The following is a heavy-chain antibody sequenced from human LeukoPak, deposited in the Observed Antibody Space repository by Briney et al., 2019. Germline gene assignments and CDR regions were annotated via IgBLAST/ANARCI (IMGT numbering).Heavy chain of an antibody. CDR2: IFFSGHS. V-gene: IGHV4-59*13. CDR3: ARIDPLGYFDQ. CDR1: GAFSSRFY. J-gene: IGHJ4*02. Sequence: PSETLSLTCTVSGAFSSRFYWSWVRQSPGKGLEWIGNIFFSGHSNYNPSLTGRVTISPDTSKSQFSQKMTSVTAADTALYYCARIDPLGYFDQWGQGTLVTVSS.